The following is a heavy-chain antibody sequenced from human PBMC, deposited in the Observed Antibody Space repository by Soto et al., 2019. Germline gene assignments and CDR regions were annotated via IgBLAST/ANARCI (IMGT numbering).Heavy chain of an antibody. CDR3: ARRIRGAFDI. CDR1: GGSISSHY. CDR2: IYYSGST. V-gene: IGHV4-59*11. Sequence: QVQLQESGPGLVKPSETLSLTCTVSGGSISSHYWSWIRQPPGKGLEWIGYIYYSGSTKYNPSLKSRGTISVDTSKNQCSLKLSSVTAADTAVYYCARRIRGAFDIWGQGTMVIVSS. J-gene: IGHJ3*02.